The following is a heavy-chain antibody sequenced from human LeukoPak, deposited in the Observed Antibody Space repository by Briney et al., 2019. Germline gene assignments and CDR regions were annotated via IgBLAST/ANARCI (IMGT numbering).Heavy chain of an antibody. CDR2: INPNSGGT. D-gene: IGHD5-24*01. CDR3: ARGQKRWLQFGWFDP. J-gene: IGHJ5*02. CDR1: GYTFTGYY. Sequence: ASVKVSCKASGYTFTGYYMHWVRQAPGQGLEWMGRINPNSGGTNYAQKFQGRVTMTRDTSISTAYMELSRLRSDDTAVYYCARGQKRWLQFGWFDPWGQGTLVTVSS. V-gene: IGHV1-2*06.